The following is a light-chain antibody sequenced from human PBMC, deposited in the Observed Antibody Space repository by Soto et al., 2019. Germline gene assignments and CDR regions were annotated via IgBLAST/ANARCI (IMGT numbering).Light chain of an antibody. CDR1: SRDVGGYNY. Sequence: QSVLTQPASVSGSPGQSITISCTGTSRDVGGYNYVSWYQQHPGKAPKLMIYDVSNRPSGVSNRFSGSKSGNTASLTISGLQAEDEADYYCSSYTSSSIVVFGGGTQLTV. CDR2: DVS. CDR3: SSYTSSSIVV. V-gene: IGLV2-14*01. J-gene: IGLJ2*01.